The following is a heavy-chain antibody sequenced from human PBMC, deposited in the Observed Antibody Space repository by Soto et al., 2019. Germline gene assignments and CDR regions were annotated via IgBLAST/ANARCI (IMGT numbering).Heavy chain of an antibody. V-gene: IGHV3-33*01. CDR2: IWYDGSKK. CDR1: GFTFSSYS. D-gene: IGHD6-6*01. J-gene: IGHJ6*02. Sequence: GVSLRFSCAASGFTFSSYSMHWVRQAPGKGLEWVALIWYDGSKKYYADSVKGRFTISRDNSKSTLYLQMNSPTAEDTAVYYCARTVPRRYFGLDVWGQGTTVTVS. CDR3: ARTVPRRYFGLDV.